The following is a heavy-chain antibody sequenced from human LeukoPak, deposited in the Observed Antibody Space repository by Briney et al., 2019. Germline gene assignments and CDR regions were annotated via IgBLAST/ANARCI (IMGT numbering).Heavy chain of an antibody. Sequence: GGSLRLSCAASGFTFSSYAMSWVRQAPGKGLEWVSAISGSGGSTYYADSVKGRFTISRDNAKNSLYLQMNSLRAEDTAVYYCACVGIDDLDIWGQGTMVTVSS. V-gene: IGHV3-23*01. CDR1: GFTFSSYA. J-gene: IGHJ3*02. CDR2: ISGSGGST. D-gene: IGHD1-26*01. CDR3: ACVGIDDLDI.